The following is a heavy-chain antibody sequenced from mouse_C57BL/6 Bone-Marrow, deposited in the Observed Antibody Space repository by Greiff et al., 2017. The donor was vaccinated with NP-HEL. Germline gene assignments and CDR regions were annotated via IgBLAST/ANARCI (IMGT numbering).Heavy chain of an antibody. Sequence: QVQLQQPGAALVKPGASVKLSCKASGYTFTSYWMHWMTQRPGRGLGWIGRIDPNSGGTKYNEKFKSTATLTVDKPSSTAYMQLSSLTAEDSAVYYCARGDSWGQGTPLTGSS. J-gene: IGHJ2*01. CDR2: IDPNSGGT. V-gene: IGHV1-72*01. CDR1: GYTFTSYW. CDR3: ARGDS.